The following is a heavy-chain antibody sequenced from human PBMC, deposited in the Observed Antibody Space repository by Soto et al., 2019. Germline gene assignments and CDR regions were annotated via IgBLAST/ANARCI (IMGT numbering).Heavy chain of an antibody. CDR3: VHRPRSGSYFQY. CDR2: IFWDDNN. V-gene: IGHV2-5*02. J-gene: IGHJ1*01. CDR1: GFSLSANGMG. Sequence: SGPTLVNPTDTLTLTCTFSGFSLSANGMGVGWIRQSPGKALAWLVVIFWDDNNRYSPSLKSRITITKDTSKKQVVLRMTNMDPVDTATYYCVHRPRSGSYFQYWGKGILVPVSS. D-gene: IGHD1-26*01.